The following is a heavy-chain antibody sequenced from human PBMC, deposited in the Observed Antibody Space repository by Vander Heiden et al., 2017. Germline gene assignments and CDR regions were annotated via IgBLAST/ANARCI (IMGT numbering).Heavy chain of an antibody. Sequence: QVQLVESGGGVVQPGRSLRLSWAASGFTFSSYALHWVRQAPGKGLEWVAVISYDGSNKYYADSVKGRFTISRDNSKNTLYLQMNSLRAEDTAVYYCARVWVGSNYDRYYYYYGMDVWGQGTTVTVSS. D-gene: IGHD4-4*01. V-gene: IGHV3-30*01. J-gene: IGHJ6*02. CDR3: ARVWVGSNYDRYYYYYGMDV. CDR2: ISYDGSNK. CDR1: GFTFSSYA.